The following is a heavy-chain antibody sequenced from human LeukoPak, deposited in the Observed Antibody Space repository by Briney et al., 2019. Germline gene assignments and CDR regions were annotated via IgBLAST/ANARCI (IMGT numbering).Heavy chain of an antibody. CDR2: IYYSGST. Sequence: KTSETLSLTCTVSGGSISSGDYYWSWIRQPPGKGLEWIGYIYYSGSTYYNPSLKSRVTISVDTSKNQFSLKPSSVTAADTAVYYCARADDSSGYYYYWGQGTLVTVSS. CDR3: ARADDSSGYYYY. D-gene: IGHD3-22*01. J-gene: IGHJ4*02. V-gene: IGHV4-30-4*01. CDR1: GGSISSGDYY.